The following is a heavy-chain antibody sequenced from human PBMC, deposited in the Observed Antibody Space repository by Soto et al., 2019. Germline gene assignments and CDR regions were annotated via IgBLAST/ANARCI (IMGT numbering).Heavy chain of an antibody. V-gene: IGHV3-21*01. CDR2: ISSSSSYI. CDR3: ASYDFWSGEDWFDP. Sequence: EVQLVESGGGLVKPGGSLRLSCAASGFTFSSYSMNWVSQAPGKGLEWVSSISSSSSYIYYADSVKGRFTISRDNAKNSLYLQMNSLRAEDTAVYYCASYDFWSGEDWFDPWGQGTLVTVSS. D-gene: IGHD3-3*01. J-gene: IGHJ5*02. CDR1: GFTFSSYS.